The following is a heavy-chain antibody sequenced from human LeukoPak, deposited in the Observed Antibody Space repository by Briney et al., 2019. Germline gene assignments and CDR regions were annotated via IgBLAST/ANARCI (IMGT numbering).Heavy chain of an antibody. V-gene: IGHV3-9*01. CDR3: AKDTLALERQGSFDY. D-gene: IGHD1-1*01. CDR1: GFTFDDYA. Sequence: GGSLRLSCAASGFTFDDYAMHWVRQAPGKGLEWVSGISWNSGSIGYADSVKGRFTISRDNAKNSLYLQMNSLRAEDTALYYCAKDTLALERQGSFDYWGQGTLVTVSS. CDR2: ISWNSGSI. J-gene: IGHJ4*02.